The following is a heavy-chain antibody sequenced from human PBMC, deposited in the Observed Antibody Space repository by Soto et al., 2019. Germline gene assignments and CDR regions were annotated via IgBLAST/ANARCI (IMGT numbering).Heavy chain of an antibody. J-gene: IGHJ4*02. CDR2: IKQDGSEK. D-gene: IGHD5-12*01. V-gene: IGHV3-7*03. Sequence: GGSLRLSCATSGFTFSAFGMNWVRQAPGKGLEWVANIKQDGSEKYYVDSVKGRFTISRDNAKNSLYLQMNSLRAEDTAVYYCARARYSGYDYSDYWGQGTLVTVSS. CDR1: GFTFSAFG. CDR3: ARARYSGYDYSDY.